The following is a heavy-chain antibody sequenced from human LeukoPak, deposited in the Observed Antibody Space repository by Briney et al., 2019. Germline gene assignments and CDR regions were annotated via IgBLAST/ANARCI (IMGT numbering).Heavy chain of an antibody. J-gene: IGHJ4*02. CDR3: AKGLENAAWTLYY. Sequence: GGSLRLSCAASGFTFSSYWMSWFRQAPGKGLEWVANIKQDGSEKYYVDSVKGRFTISRDNAKNSLYLQMNSLRAEDTAVYYCAKGLENAAWTLYYWGQGTLVTVSS. D-gene: IGHD3/OR15-3a*01. CDR1: GFTFSSYW. CDR2: IKQDGSEK. V-gene: IGHV3-7*01.